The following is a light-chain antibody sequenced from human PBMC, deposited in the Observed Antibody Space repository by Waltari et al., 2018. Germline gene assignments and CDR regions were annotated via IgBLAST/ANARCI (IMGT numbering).Light chain of an antibody. V-gene: IGLV2-23*02. CDR1: TSDVGNYDL. CDR2: EVV. J-gene: IGLJ1*01. CDR3: CSYAGRGTYV. Sequence: QSALTQPASVSGTPGQSITISCTGTTSDVGNYDLASWYQHHPGKAPKLLICEVVKRPSGVSSRFSGSKSGSTASLIISGLQPDDEADYYCCSYAGRGTYVFGSGTKVTVL.